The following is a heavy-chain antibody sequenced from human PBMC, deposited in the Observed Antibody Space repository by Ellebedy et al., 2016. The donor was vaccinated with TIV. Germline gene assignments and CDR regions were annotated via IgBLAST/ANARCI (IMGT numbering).Heavy chain of an antibody. V-gene: IGHV3-20*04. CDR2: INWNGGST. CDR1: GFTFDDYG. D-gene: IGHD1-1*01. J-gene: IGHJ4*02. CDR3: AKDGRWNDVDYFDY. Sequence: GGSLRLXCAASGFTFDDYGMSWVRQAPGKGLEWVSGINWNGGSTGYADSVKGRFTISRDNSKNTLYLQMNSLRAEDTAVYYCAKDGRWNDVDYFDYWGQGTLVTVSS.